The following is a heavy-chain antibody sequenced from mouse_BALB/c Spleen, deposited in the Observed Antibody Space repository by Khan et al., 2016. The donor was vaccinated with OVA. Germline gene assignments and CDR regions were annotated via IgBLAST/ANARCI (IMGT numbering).Heavy chain of an antibody. V-gene: IGHV3-2*02. CDR1: GYSITRDYA. D-gene: IGHD4-1*01. CDR2: ISYSGTT. CDR3: AMGRTY. J-gene: IGHJ3*01. Sequence: EVQLVESGPGLVKPSQSLSLTCTVTGYSITRDYAWNWIRQFPGNKLEWMGYISYSGTTSYNPSLKSRFSISRDTSKNQFFLQLNSVTPEDTATYYCAMGRTYWGQGTLVTVSA.